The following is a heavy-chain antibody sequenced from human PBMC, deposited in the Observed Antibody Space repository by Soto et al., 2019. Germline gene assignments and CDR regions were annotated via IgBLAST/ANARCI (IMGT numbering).Heavy chain of an antibody. D-gene: IGHD5-18*01. CDR1: GFTFSSYA. V-gene: IGHV3-23*01. CDR2: ISGSGGST. Sequence: PGGSLRLSCAASGFTFSSYAMSWVRQAPGKGLEWVSAISGSGGSTYYADSVKGRFTISRDNSKNTLYLQMNSLRAEDTAVYYCAKVGYSYGYLGHPLGAFDIWGQGTMVTVS. CDR3: AKVGYSYGYLGHPLGAFDI. J-gene: IGHJ3*02.